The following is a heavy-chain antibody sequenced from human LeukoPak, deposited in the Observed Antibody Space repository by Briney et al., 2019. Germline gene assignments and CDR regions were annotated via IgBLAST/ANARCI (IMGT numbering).Heavy chain of an antibody. CDR1: GGSFSGYY. V-gene: IGHV4-34*01. CDR2: INHSGST. D-gene: IGHD6-6*01. J-gene: IGHJ5*02. Sequence: SETLSLTCAVYGGSFSGYYWSWIRQPPGKGLEWIGEINHSGSTNYNPSLKSRVTISVDTSKNQFSLKLSSVTAADTAVYYCARAPRWAARPSWFDPWGQGTLVTVSS. CDR3: ARAPRWAARPSWFDP.